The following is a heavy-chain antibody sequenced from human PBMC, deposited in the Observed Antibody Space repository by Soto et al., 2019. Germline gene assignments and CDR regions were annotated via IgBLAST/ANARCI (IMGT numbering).Heavy chain of an antibody. J-gene: IGHJ6*02. CDR2: ISYDGSNK. V-gene: IGHV3-30*18. Sequence: QVQLGESGGGVVQPGRSLRLSCGASGFTFSHYGMHWVRQAPGKGLEWVAIISYDGSNKYYADSVKGRFTISRDNSKNTLYLQMSSLGVEDTAVYYCAKDLVAWSNYYYYGMDVWGQGTTVTVSS. CDR3: AKDLVAWSNYYYYGMDV. CDR1: GFTFSHYG. D-gene: IGHD6-6*01.